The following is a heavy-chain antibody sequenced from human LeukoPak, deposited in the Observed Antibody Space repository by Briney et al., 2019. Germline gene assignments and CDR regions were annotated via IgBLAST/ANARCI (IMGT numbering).Heavy chain of an antibody. V-gene: IGHV3-53*01. CDR2: FYRNGDT. J-gene: IGHJ2*01. Sequence: PGGSLRLSCAASGFSVSTNYMSWVRQAPGRGLEWVSIFYRNGDTHYADSVKGRFTVSRDKSKNTLSLQMNSLRVEDTAVYYCVRDPLGYWYFDLWARGTLVSVSS. CDR3: VRDPLGYWYFDL. CDR1: GFSVSTNY.